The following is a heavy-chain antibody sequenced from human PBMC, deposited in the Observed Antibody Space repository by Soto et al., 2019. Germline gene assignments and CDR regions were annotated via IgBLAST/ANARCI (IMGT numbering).Heavy chain of an antibody. D-gene: IGHD3-22*01. Sequence: PGGSLRLSCAASGFAFSSYSMNWVRQAPGKEMELVSSISSSSSYIYYADSVKGRFTISRDNAKNSLYLQMNSLRAEDTSVYYCARDEYYYDSSGYYNDYWGQGTLVTVSS. CDR3: ARDEYYYDSSGYYNDY. CDR1: GFAFSSYS. V-gene: IGHV3-21*01. CDR2: ISSSSSYI. J-gene: IGHJ4*02.